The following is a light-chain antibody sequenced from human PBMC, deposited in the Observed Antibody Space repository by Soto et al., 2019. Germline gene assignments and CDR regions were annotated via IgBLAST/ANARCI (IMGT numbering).Light chain of an antibody. J-gene: IGKJ2*01. Sequence: EILLTQSPGTLSLSPGESATLSCRASQSLDSNYLAWYQQKPGQAPRLLIYGGSSRATGIPDRFTGGGSGTDFTLTISRLEPEDFAIYFWQQYGTSHLSTFGRGTKLEIK. CDR3: QQYGTSHLST. CDR2: GGS. CDR1: QSLDSNY. V-gene: IGKV3-20*01.